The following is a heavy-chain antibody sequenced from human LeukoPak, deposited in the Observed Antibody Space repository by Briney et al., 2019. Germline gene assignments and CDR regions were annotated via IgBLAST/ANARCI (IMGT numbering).Heavy chain of an antibody. J-gene: IGHJ5*02. CDR3: AAPTMVRAP. CDR2: ISSSSSYT. Sequence: GGSLRLSFAASGFTFIDYYMSWIRQAPGKGLEWVSYISSSSSYTNYADSVKGRFTISRDNAKNSLYLQMNSLRAEDTAVYYCAAPTMVRAPWGQGTLVTVSS. V-gene: IGHV3-11*03. D-gene: IGHD3-10*01. CDR1: GFTFIDYY.